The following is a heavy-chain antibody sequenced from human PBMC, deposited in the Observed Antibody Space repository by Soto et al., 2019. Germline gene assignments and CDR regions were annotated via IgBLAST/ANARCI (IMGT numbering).Heavy chain of an antibody. CDR3: VRDSHGDY. CDR1: GFIFSNYW. Sequence: EVQLVESGGGLVQPGGSLRLSCAGSGFIFSNYWMHWVRQAPGKGLEWVARINHDGRTDYSDAVRGRFTISRDNADSTLHLQMNSLRPEDTAAYYCVRDSHGDYWGQGNLVTVSS. V-gene: IGHV3-74*01. J-gene: IGHJ4*02. CDR2: INHDGRT.